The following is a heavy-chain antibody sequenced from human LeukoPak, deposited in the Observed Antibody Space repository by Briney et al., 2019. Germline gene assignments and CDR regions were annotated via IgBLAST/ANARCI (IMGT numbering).Heavy chain of an antibody. V-gene: IGHV3-7*01. CDR3: ARDSYSSSFGQVFDY. CDR2: IKQDGSEK. CDR1: GFTFSSYW. Sequence: PGGSLRLSCAASGFTFSSYWMSWVRQAPGKGLEWVANIKQDGSEKYYVDSVKGRFTISRDNAKNSLYLQMNSLRAEDTAVYYCARDSYSSSFGQVFDYWGQGTLVTVSS. D-gene: IGHD6-13*01. J-gene: IGHJ4*02.